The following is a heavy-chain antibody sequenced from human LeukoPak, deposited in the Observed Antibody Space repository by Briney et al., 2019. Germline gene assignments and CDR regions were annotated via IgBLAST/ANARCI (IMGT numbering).Heavy chain of an antibody. CDR3: ATNADYDFWSGYYYY. J-gene: IGHJ4*02. CDR2: IYYSGST. Sequence: SETLSPTCTVSGGSISSYYWSWIRQPPGKGLEWIGYIYYSGSTNYNPSLKSRVTISVDTSKNQFSLKLSSVTAADTVVYYCATNADYDFWSGYYYYWGQGTLVTVSS. V-gene: IGHV4-59*01. CDR1: GGSISSYY. D-gene: IGHD3-3*01.